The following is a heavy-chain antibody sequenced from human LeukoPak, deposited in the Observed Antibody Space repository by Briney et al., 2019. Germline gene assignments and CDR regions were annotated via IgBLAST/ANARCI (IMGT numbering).Heavy chain of an antibody. CDR2: IKQDGSEK. J-gene: IGHJ4*02. D-gene: IGHD1-26*01. V-gene: IGHV3-7*03. Sequence: GGSLRLSCAASGFTFSSYWMSWVRQAPGKGLEWVANIKQDGSEKYYADSVKGRFTISRDNSKNTLYLQMNSLRAEDTAVYYCAKDVKVGGRFDYWGQGTLVTVSS. CDR3: AKDVKVGGRFDY. CDR1: GFTFSSYW.